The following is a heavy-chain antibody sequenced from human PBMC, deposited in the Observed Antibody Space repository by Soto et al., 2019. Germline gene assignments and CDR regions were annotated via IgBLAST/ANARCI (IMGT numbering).Heavy chain of an antibody. D-gene: IGHD2-8*01. J-gene: IGHJ4*02. CDR3: AKDIFYCTNGVCYTGFDY. V-gene: IGHV3-9*01. CDR1: GFTFDDYA. Sequence: GGSLRLSCAASGFTFDDYAMHWVRQAPGKGLEWVSGISWNSGSMGYADSVKGRFTISRDNAKNSLYLQMNSLRAEDTALYYCAKDIFYCTNGVCYTGFDYWGQGTLVTVSS. CDR2: ISWNSGSM.